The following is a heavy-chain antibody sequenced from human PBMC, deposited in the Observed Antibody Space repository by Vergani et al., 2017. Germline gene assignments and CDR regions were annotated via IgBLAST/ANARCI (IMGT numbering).Heavy chain of an antibody. D-gene: IGHD1-26*01. CDR2: IHNRGKT. CDR3: ARGGWELLRGAVDY. J-gene: IGHJ4*02. CDR1: GYSIGSGFY. Sequence: QVRLEESGPGLVKPSETLSLTCSVSGYSIGSGFYWAWIRQSPGEGLQWLTSIHNRGKTYHNPSLKSRVSVSLDTSKNRFSLNLTSVTATDTAVYYCARGGWELLRGAVDYWGQGTLVTVSS. V-gene: IGHV4-38-2*02.